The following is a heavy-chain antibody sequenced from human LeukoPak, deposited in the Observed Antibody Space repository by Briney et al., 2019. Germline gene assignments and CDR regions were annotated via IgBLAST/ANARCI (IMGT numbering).Heavy chain of an antibody. J-gene: IGHJ4*02. Sequence: GGSLRLSCAASGFTFSSYWMSWVRQAPGKGLMWVSQINSDGSATSCADPVKGRCTISRDNAKNTVYLQMNSLRAEDTAVYYCVSFYETYWGRGTLVTVSS. CDR1: GFTFSSYW. D-gene: IGHD2/OR15-2a*01. CDR2: INSDGSAT. V-gene: IGHV3-74*01. CDR3: VSFYETY.